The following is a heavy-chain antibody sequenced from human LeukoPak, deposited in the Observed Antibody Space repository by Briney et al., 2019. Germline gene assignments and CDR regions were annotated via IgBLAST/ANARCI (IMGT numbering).Heavy chain of an antibody. CDR1: GYIFTNYC. CDR3: ARQISFGKWFDP. CDR2: IYPDDSDA. D-gene: IGHD3-16*01. J-gene: IGHJ5*02. Sequence: GESLKISCKASGYIFTNYCIGWVRQMPGKGLEWMGVIYPDDSDARYSPSFQGQVTISADKSISTAYLQWSSLRASDTAIYYCARQISFGKWFDPWGRGTLVIVSS. V-gene: IGHV5-51*01.